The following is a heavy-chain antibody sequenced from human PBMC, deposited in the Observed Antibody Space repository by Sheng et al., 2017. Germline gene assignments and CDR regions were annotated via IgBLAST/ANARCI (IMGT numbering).Heavy chain of an antibody. V-gene: IGHV4-39*07. CDR3: ARERYSSGVVYYYGMDV. D-gene: IGHD6-19*01. CDR1: GGSISSSSYY. J-gene: IGHJ6*02. Sequence: QLQLQESGPGLVKPSETLSLICTVSGGSISSSSYYWGWIRQPPGKGLEWIGSIYYSGSTYYNPSLKSRVTISVDTSKNQFSLKLSSVTAADTAVYYCARERYSSGVVYYYGMDVWGQGTTVTVSS. CDR2: IYYSGST.